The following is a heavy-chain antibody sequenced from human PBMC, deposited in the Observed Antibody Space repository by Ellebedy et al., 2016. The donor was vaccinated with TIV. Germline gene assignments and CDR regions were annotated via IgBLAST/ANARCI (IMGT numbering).Heavy chain of an antibody. V-gene: IGHV4-59*01. Sequence: MPGGSLRLSCAVYGGSFSGYYWSWIRQPPGQGLEWIGYVYHTGSTNYNPSLRSRVTLAVDTPKNEFSLKLSSVTTADTAIYYCARDGVEDYFDYWGQGLLVTVSS. CDR2: VYHTGST. CDR3: ARDGVEDYFDY. D-gene: IGHD3-10*01. J-gene: IGHJ4*02. CDR1: GGSFSGYY.